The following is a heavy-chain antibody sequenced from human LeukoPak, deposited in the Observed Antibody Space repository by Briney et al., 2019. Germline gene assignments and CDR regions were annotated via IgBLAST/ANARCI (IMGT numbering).Heavy chain of an antibody. CDR3: AKSDESSSLAYFQH. V-gene: IGHV3-23*01. CDR2: ISGSGGST. D-gene: IGHD6-13*01. J-gene: IGHJ1*01. CDR1: GFTFSSYA. Sequence: PGGSLRLSCAASGFTFSSYAMSWVRQAPGKGLEWVSAISGSGGSTYYADSVKGRFTIFRDNSKNTLYLQMNSLRAEDTAVYYCAKSDESSSLAYFQHWGQGTLVTVSS.